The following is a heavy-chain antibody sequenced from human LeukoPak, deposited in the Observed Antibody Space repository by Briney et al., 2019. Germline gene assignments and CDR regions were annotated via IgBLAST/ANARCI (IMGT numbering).Heavy chain of an antibody. J-gene: IGHJ4*02. Sequence: SETLSLTCTVSSGSITGHYWAWIRQPPGKGLEWIGYIQYSGTTEYNPSLASRASISVDTAKDQFSLNLRSVTAADTAVYYCARDRAAGTLDFWGQGTLVTVSS. V-gene: IGHV4-59*11. CDR2: IQYSGTT. D-gene: IGHD6-13*01. CDR1: SGSITGHY. CDR3: ARDRAAGTLDF.